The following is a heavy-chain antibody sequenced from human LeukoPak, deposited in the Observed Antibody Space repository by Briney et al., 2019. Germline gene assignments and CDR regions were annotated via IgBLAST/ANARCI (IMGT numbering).Heavy chain of an antibody. CDR1: GGSISSYS. J-gene: IGHJ4*02. Sequence: SQTLSLTCSVSGGSISSYSWSWIWQRPRKGLERIGYIYYSGSTNYYPSLKSRVTISVDTSKNQFSLKLSSVTAADTAVYYCARGGEYPSRYSNTWSTFDYWGQGTLVTVSS. CDR3: ARGGEYPSRYSNTWSTFDY. CDR2: IYYSGST. D-gene: IGHD6-13*01. V-gene: IGHV4-59*01.